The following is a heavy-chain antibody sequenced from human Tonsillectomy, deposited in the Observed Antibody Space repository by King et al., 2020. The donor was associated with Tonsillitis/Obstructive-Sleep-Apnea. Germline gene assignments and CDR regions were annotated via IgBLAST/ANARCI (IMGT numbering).Heavy chain of an antibody. Sequence: VQLVESGAEVKKPGESLRISCKGSGYTFTSYWISWVRQMPGKGLEWMGRIDPSDSYINYSPSFQGHVTISADKSISTAYLQWSSLKASDTATYFCARLVYDFWGGYNTNWHFDLWGRGTLVTVSS. D-gene: IGHD3-3*01. CDR1: GYTFTSYW. CDR3: ARLVYDFWGGYNTNWHFDL. V-gene: IGHV5-10-1*01. J-gene: IGHJ2*01. CDR2: IDPSDSYI.